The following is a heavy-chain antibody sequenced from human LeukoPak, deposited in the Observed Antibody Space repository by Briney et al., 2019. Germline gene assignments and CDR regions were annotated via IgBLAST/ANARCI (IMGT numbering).Heavy chain of an antibody. CDR2: ISWNSGSI. Sequence: PGGSLRLSCAASGFTFDDYAMHWVRQAPGGGLEWGSGISWNSGSIGYADSVKGRFTISRDNDKNSLYLQMNSLRAEDTALYYCAKTYYDFWSGYDYWGQGTLVTVSS. CDR1: GFTFDDYA. J-gene: IGHJ4*02. V-gene: IGHV3-9*01. CDR3: AKTYYDFWSGYDY. D-gene: IGHD3-3*01.